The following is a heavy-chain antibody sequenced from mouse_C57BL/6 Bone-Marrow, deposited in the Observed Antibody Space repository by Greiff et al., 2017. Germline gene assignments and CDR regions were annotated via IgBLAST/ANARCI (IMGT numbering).Heavy chain of an antibody. D-gene: IGHD1-1*01. J-gene: IGHJ1*03. CDR3: TPFITTVVGYWYFDV. V-gene: IGHV6-3*01. Sequence: EVQLVESGGGLVQPGGSMKLSCVASGFTFSNYWMNWVRQSPEKGLEWVAQIRLKSDNYATHYAESVTGRFTISRDDSKSSVYLQMNNLRAEDTGIYYCTPFITTVVGYWYFDVWGTGTTVTVSS. CDR2: IRLKSDNYAT. CDR1: GFTFSNYW.